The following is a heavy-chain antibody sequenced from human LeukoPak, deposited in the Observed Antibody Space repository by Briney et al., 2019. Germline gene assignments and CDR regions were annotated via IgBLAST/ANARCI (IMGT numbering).Heavy chain of an antibody. J-gene: IGHJ4*02. V-gene: IGHV4-59*01. CDR1: GGSISSYY. CDR2: IYYSGST. Sequence: SETLSLTCTVSGGSISSYYWTWIRQPPGTGLEWIGYIYYSGSTNYNPSLKSRVTISVGTSKNQFSMKLRSVTAADTAVYYCASMSPSGWYFDYWGQGTLVTVSS. CDR3: ASMSPSGWYFDY. D-gene: IGHD6-25*01.